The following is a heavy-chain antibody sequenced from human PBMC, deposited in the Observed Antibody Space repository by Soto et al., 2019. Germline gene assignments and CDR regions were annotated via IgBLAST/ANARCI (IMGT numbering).Heavy chain of an antibody. Sequence: GGSLRLSCAASGFTFISYAMSWVRQAPGKGLEWVSAISGSGGSTYYADPVKGRFTISRDNSKNTLYLQMNSLRAEDTAVYYCAKYLGSSSWQENWFDPWGQGTLVTVSS. CDR3: AKYLGSSSWQENWFDP. J-gene: IGHJ5*02. CDR2: ISGSGGST. D-gene: IGHD6-13*01. V-gene: IGHV3-23*01. CDR1: GFTFISYA.